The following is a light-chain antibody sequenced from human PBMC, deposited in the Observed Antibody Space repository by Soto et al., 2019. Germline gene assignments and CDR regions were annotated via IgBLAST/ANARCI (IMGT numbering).Light chain of an antibody. V-gene: IGKV1-12*01. J-gene: IGKJ2*01. CDR2: AAS. Sequence: DIQMTQSPSSVSASVGDRVTITCRASQDISSWVAWYQQKPGKAPKLLISAASSLQSGVPRRFSGSGSGTDFTLVINTLQPEDFAVYFCQQTYMVPYTFGQGTKVEI. CDR1: QDISSW. CDR3: QQTYMVPYT.